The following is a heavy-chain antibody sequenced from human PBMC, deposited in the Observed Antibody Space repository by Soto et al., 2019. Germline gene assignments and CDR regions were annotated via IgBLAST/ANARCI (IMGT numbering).Heavy chain of an antibody. D-gene: IGHD3-22*01. CDR3: ARVGSYYDSSGYYYVWDY. J-gene: IGHJ4*02. Sequence: GGSLRLSCAASGFTFSSYSMNWVRQAPGKGLEWVSSISSSSSYIYYADSVKGRFTISRGNAKNSLYLQMNSLRAEDTAVYYCARVGSYYDSSGYYYVWDYWGQGTLVTVSS. CDR2: ISSSSSYI. V-gene: IGHV3-21*01. CDR1: GFTFSSYS.